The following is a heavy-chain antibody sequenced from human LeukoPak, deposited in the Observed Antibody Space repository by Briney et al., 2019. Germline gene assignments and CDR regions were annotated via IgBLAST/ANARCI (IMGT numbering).Heavy chain of an antibody. V-gene: IGHV1-8*01. J-gene: IGHJ1*01. D-gene: IGHD4-17*01. CDR1: GYTFTSYD. CDR3: ARGDYGDLMYFQH. Sequence: GASVKVSCTASGYTFTSYDVNWVRQATGQGLEWMGWMNPNSGNTGYAQKFQGRVTMITDTSTSTAYMELRSLRSDDTAVYYCARGDYGDLMYFQHWGQGTLVTVSS. CDR2: MNPNSGNT.